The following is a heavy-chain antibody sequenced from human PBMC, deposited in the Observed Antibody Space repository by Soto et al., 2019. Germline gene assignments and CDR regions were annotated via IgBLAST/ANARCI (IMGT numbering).Heavy chain of an antibody. J-gene: IGHJ6*02. CDR2: IDWDDDK. CDR1: GFSLSTSGMC. V-gene: IGHV2-70*01. CDR3: ARTKTHGGLRGGNYYYYGMDV. Sequence: ESGPTLVNPTQTLTLTCTFSGFSLSTSGMCVSWIRQPPGKALEWLALIDWDDDKYYSTSLKTRLTISKDTSKNQVVLTMTNMDPVDTATYYCARTKTHGGLRGGNYYYYGMDVWGQGTTVTVSS. D-gene: IGHD2-15*01.